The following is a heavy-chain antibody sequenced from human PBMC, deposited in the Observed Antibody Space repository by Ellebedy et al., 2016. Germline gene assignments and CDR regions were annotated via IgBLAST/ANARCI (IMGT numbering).Heavy chain of an antibody. Sequence: SETLSLXXTVSGGSISSSSYYWGWIRQPPGKGLEWIGNIYYSGSTYYNPSLKSRVTISVDTSKNQFYLKLTSVTAADTAVYYCAREDYFWSGYYRSYYMDVWGRGTTVSVSS. V-gene: IGHV4-39*02. CDR1: GGSISSSSYY. D-gene: IGHD3-3*01. CDR2: IYYSGST. J-gene: IGHJ6*03. CDR3: AREDYFWSGYYRSYYMDV.